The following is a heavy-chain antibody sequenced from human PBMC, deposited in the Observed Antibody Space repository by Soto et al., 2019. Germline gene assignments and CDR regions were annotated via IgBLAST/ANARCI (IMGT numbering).Heavy chain of an antibody. CDR3: ARDGSSWYLIGDGMDV. J-gene: IGHJ6*02. CDR1: GFTFSDYY. CDR2: ISSSSSYT. V-gene: IGHV3-11*06. D-gene: IGHD6-13*01. Sequence: GGSLRLSCAASGFTFSDYYMSWIRQAPGKGLEWVSYISSSSSYTNYADSVKGRFTISRDNAKNSLYLQMNSLRAEDTAVYYCARDGSSWYLIGDGMDVWGQGTTVTVSS.